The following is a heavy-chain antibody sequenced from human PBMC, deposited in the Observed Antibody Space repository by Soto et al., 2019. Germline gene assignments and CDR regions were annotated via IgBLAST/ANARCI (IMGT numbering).Heavy chain of an antibody. CDR2: ITYDGSNK. CDR3: AREGLTGYRSFDP. D-gene: IGHD3-9*01. Sequence: QVQLVECGGGVVQPGTSLRLCCAASGFTFSSYAVHWVRQAPGMGLEWVAVITYDGSNKYYVDSVKGRLPISRDNPKNPLYLQLNSLRAEDTAVYYCAREGLTGYRSFDPWGQGTLVTVSS. J-gene: IGHJ5*02. CDR1: GFTFSSYA. V-gene: IGHV3-30-3*01.